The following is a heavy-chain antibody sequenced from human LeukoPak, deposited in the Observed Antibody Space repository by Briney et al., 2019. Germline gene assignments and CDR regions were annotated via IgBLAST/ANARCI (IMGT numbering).Heavy chain of an antibody. CDR3: AKDLSGSHTY. CDR2: ISYDGSNK. CDR1: GFTFSSYG. J-gene: IGHJ4*01. Sequence: GGSLRLSCAASGFTFSSYGMHWVRQAPGKGLEWVAVISYDGSNKYYADSVKGRFTISRDNSKNTLYLQMNSLRAEDTAVYYCAKDLSGSHTYWGKEPWSPSPQ. V-gene: IGHV3-30*18. D-gene: IGHD1-26*01.